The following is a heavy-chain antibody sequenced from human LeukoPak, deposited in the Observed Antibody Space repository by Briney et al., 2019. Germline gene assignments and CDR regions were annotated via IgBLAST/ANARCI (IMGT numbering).Heavy chain of an antibody. J-gene: IGHJ4*02. D-gene: IGHD3-22*01. V-gene: IGHV4-61*01. CDR1: GSSVSSGSYY. Sequence: SDTLSLTCTVSGSSVSSGSYYWSWIRQPPGKGLEWIGYIYYSGSTNYNPSLKSRVTISVDTSKNQFSLKLSSVTAADTAVYYCARDKSGYYRPIDYWGQGTLVTVSS. CDR2: IYYSGST. CDR3: ARDKSGYYRPIDY.